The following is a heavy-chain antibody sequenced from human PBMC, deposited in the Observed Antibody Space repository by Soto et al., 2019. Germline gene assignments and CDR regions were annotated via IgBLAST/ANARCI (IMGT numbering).Heavy chain of an antibody. CDR2: IRSKAYGGTT. D-gene: IGHD3-3*01. CDR1: GFTFGDYA. CDR3: TSMIFGVVTRGHHDY. V-gene: IGHV3-49*03. Sequence: GSLRLSCTASGFTFGDYAMSWFRQAPGKGLEWVGFIRSKAYGGTTEYAASVKGRFTISRDDYKSIAYLQMNSLKTEDTAVYYSTSMIFGVVTRGHHDYCGQVNLVLVSA. J-gene: IGHJ4*02.